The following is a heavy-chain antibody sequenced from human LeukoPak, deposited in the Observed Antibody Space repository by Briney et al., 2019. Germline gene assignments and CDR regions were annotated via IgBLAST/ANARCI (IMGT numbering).Heavy chain of an antibody. D-gene: IGHD2-21*01. CDR1: GYSFSSYT. V-gene: IGHV7-4-1*02. CDR2: INTDSGNP. J-gene: IGHJ4*02. CDR3: ARGRHSSEY. Sequence: ASVKVSCKASGYSFSSYTINWVRQAPGQGLEWMGWINTDSGNPTYAPDLTGRFVFSLDTSVSTAYLQISSLKTEDTAVYCARGRHSSEYWGQGTLVTVSS.